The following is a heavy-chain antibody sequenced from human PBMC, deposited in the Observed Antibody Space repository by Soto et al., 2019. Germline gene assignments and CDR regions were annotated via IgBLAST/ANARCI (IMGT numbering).Heavy chain of an antibody. Sequence: PGGSLRLSXAASGFTFSSYGMHWVRQAPGKGLEWVAVISYDGSNKYYADSVKGRFTISRDNSKNTLYLQMNSLRAEDTAVYYCAKERDGYNDAFDIWGQGTMVTVSS. CDR3: AKERDGYNDAFDI. J-gene: IGHJ3*02. D-gene: IGHD5-12*01. V-gene: IGHV3-30*18. CDR2: ISYDGSNK. CDR1: GFTFSSYG.